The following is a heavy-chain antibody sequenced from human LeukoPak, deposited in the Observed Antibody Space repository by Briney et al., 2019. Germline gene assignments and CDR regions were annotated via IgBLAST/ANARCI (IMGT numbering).Heavy chain of an antibody. V-gene: IGHV4-61*02. Sequence: SETLSLTCTVSGGSISSGSYYWSWIRQPAGKGLEWIGRIYTSGSTNYNPSLKSRVTISVDTSKNQFSLKLSSVTAADTAVYYCARAAYYYGSGSGVGYYYYCMDVWGKGTTVTVSS. CDR2: IYTSGST. J-gene: IGHJ6*03. CDR3: ARAAYYYGSGSGVGYYYYCMDV. D-gene: IGHD3-10*01. CDR1: GGSISSGSYY.